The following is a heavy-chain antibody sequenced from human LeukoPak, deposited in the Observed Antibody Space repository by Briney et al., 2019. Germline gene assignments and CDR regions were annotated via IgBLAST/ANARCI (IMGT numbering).Heavy chain of an antibody. CDR3: AKDSPVTTTIQGYFDY. Sequence: GGSLRLSCAASGFTFSSYSMNWVRQAPGKGLEWVSSISSSSSYIYYADSVKGRFTISRDNSKNTLYLQMNSLRDGDTAVYYCAKDSPVTTTIQGYFDYWGQGTLVTVSS. CDR1: GFTFSSYS. J-gene: IGHJ4*02. CDR2: ISSSSSYI. V-gene: IGHV3-21*04. D-gene: IGHD2-21*02.